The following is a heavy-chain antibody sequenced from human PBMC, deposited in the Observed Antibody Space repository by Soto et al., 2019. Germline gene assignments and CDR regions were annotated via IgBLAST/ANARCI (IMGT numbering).Heavy chain of an antibody. V-gene: IGHV4-59*01. Sequence: SETLSLTCTVSGGSISSYYWSWIRQPPGRGLEWIGFIYYAGSTKYNPSLNSRVTISVDTSKNQFSLKLSSVTAADTAVYYCARGNRYYDILTGYSMYNWFDPWGQGTLVTVSS. CDR1: GGSISSYY. J-gene: IGHJ5*02. CDR3: ARGNRYYDILTGYSMYNWFDP. D-gene: IGHD3-9*01. CDR2: IYYAGST.